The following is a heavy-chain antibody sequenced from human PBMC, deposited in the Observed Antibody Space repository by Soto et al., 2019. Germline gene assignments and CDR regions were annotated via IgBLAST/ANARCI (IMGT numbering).Heavy chain of an antibody. CDR2: IYYSGST. D-gene: IGHD3-9*01. Sequence: SETLSLTCTVSGGSISSGDYYWSWIRQPPGKGLEWIGYIYYSGSTYYNPSLKSRVTISVDTSKNQFSLKLSSVTAADTAVYYCASRRYFDWLLDYWGQGTLVTVSS. J-gene: IGHJ4*02. CDR1: GGSISSGDYY. V-gene: IGHV4-30-4*01. CDR3: ASRRYFDWLLDY.